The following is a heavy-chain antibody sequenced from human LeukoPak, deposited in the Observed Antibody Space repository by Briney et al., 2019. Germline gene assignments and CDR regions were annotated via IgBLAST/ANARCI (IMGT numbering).Heavy chain of an antibody. J-gene: IGHJ4*02. CDR3: ATGYCSTTSCSRYLDY. CDR1: GFTFSSYG. D-gene: IGHD2-2*01. CDR2: FSGSGGST. Sequence: GGSLRLSCAASGFTFSSYGMHWVRQAPGKGLEWVSAFSGSGGSTYYADSVKGRFTISRDNSQNTQYLQMNSLRAEDTAVYYCATGYCSTTSCSRYLDYWGQGTLVTVSS. V-gene: IGHV3-23*01.